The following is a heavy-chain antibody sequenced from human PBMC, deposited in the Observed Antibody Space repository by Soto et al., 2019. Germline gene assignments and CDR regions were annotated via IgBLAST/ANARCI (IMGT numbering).Heavy chain of an antibody. J-gene: IGHJ4*02. D-gene: IGHD3-10*01. Sequence: PGGSVRLSCAASGFTFSGSAMHWVRQASGKGLEWVGRIRSKANSYATAYAASVKGRFTISRDDSKNTAYLQMNSLKTEDTAVYYCTRDRWGSAPNWGQGTLVTVSS. CDR1: GFTFSGSA. CDR2: IRSKANSYAT. CDR3: TRDRWGSAPN. V-gene: IGHV3-73*01.